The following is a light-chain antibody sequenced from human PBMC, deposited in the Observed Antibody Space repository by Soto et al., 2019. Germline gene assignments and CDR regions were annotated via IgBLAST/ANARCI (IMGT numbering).Light chain of an antibody. J-gene: IGLJ2*01. CDR2: EGS. CDR3: CSYAPSDTVV. Sequence: QSALTQPASVSGSPGQSITISCTGTSSDVGSYDLVSWYQQHPGKAPKLMIYEGSQRPSGVSNRFSGSKSGNTASLTISGLQAEDEADYYCCSYAPSDTVVFGGGTKLTVL. CDR1: SSDVGSYDL. V-gene: IGLV2-23*01.